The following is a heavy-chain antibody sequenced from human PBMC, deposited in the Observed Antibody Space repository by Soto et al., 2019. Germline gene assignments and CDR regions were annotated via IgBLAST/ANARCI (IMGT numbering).Heavy chain of an antibody. Sequence: SETLSLTCTVSGGSISSYYWSWIRQPPGKGLEWIGYIYYSGSTNYNPSLKSRVTISVDTSKNQFSLKLSSVTAADTAVYYCASFGSSTFFDYWGQGTLVTVSS. V-gene: IGHV4-59*08. CDR2: IYYSGST. J-gene: IGHJ4*02. CDR1: GGSISSYY. CDR3: ASFGSSTFFDY. D-gene: IGHD6-6*01.